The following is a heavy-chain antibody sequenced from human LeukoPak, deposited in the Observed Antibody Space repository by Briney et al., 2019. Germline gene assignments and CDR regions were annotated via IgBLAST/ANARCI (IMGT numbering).Heavy chain of an antibody. CDR2: IYYSGST. V-gene: IGHV4-59*08. D-gene: IGHD2-15*01. Sequence: SETLSLTCTVSGGSISSYYWSWIRQPPGKGLEWIGYIYYSGSTNYNPSLKSRVTISVDTSKNQFSLKLSSVTAADTAMYYCARPHCSGGSCYYAPFDYWGQGTLVTVSS. CDR1: GGSISSYY. CDR3: ARPHCSGGSCYYAPFDY. J-gene: IGHJ4*02.